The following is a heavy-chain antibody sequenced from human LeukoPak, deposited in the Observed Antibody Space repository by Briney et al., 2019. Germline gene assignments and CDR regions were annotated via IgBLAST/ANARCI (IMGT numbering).Heavy chain of an antibody. J-gene: IGHJ4*02. D-gene: IGHD3-10*01. Sequence: PGGSLRLSCAASGFRFSDYHMDWVRQAPGKGLDWVGRSRNRADSYTTDYAASVRGRFTISRDDSKNSMYLQMNSLKTEDTAVYYCAIDLSGIRDNYWGQGTLVTVSS. CDR2: SRNRADSYTT. V-gene: IGHV3-72*01. CDR3: AIDLSGIRDNY. CDR1: GFRFSDYH.